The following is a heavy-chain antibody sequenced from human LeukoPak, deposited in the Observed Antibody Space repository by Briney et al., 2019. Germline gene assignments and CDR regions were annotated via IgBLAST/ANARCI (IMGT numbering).Heavy chain of an antibody. J-gene: IGHJ1*01. CDR1: GFAFSLYN. Sequence: GGSLRLSCAASGFAFSLYNMNWVRQAPGKGLEWVSCIDGSNYIYYADSVKGRFTVSRDNAKNLLYLQLNRLRAEDTAVYYCARDEGLPAEFFQHWGQGTLVTVSS. CDR2: IDGSNYI. V-gene: IGHV3-21*01. D-gene: IGHD3/OR15-3a*01. CDR3: ARDEGLPAEFFQH.